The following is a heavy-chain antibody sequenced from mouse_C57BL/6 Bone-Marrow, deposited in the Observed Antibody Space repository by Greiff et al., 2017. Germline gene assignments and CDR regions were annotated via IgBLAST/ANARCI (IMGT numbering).Heavy chain of an antibody. CDR2: ISDGGSYT. J-gene: IGHJ1*03. CDR3: ARDHGPWYFDV. D-gene: IGHD1-1*02. Sequence: EVMLVESGGGLVKPGGSLKLSCAASGFTFSSYAMSWVRQTPEKRLEWVATISDGGSYTYYPDNVKGRFTISRDNAKNNLYLQMSHLKSEDTAMYYGARDHGPWYFDVWGTGTTVTVSS. CDR1: GFTFSSYA. V-gene: IGHV5-4*01.